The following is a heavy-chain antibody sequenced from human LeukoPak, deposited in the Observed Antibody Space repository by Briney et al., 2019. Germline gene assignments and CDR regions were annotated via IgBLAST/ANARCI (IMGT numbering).Heavy chain of an antibody. Sequence: ALRLSCAASGFTFSSYGMHWVRQAPGKGLEWVAVIWYDGSNKYYADSVKGRFTISRDNSKNTLYLQMNSLRAEDTAVYYCARGPYSGSYYGRYFQHWGQGTLVTVSS. J-gene: IGHJ1*01. CDR3: ARGPYSGSYYGRYFQH. D-gene: IGHD1-26*01. V-gene: IGHV3-33*01. CDR1: GFTFSSYG. CDR2: IWYDGSNK.